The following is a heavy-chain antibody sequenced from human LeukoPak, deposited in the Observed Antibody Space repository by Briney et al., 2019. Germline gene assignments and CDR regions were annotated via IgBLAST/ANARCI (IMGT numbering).Heavy chain of an antibody. CDR3: AKEGDYYGSGSHRDAFDM. CDR2: ISGSGSGGMT. V-gene: IGHV3-23*01. Sequence: GGSLRLSCAASGFPLSRSAMSWVRQAPGKGLEWVSNISGSGSGGMTYYAASVKGRFTISRDNSKNTLYLQMNSLRPEDTALYYCAKEGDYYGSGSHRDAFDMWGQGTMVTVSS. CDR1: GFPLSRSA. J-gene: IGHJ3*02. D-gene: IGHD3-10*01.